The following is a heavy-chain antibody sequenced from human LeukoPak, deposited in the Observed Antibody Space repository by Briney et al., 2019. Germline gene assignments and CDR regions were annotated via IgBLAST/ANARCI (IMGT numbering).Heavy chain of an antibody. CDR2: ISHSGNA. CDR1: GGSIISDRFY. D-gene: IGHD4-17*01. Sequence: SETLSLTCTVSGGSIISDRFYWGWIRQPPGTGLEWIGRISHSGNAYHNPSLKSRVTISVDTSKNQFSLNLSSVTAADTAVYYCARLFYYGDQSDYWGQGTLVTVSS. V-gene: IGHV4-39*01. CDR3: ARLFYYGDQSDY. J-gene: IGHJ4*02.